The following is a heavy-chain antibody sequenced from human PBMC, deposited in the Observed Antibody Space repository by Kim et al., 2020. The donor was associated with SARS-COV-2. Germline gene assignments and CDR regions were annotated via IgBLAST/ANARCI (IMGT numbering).Heavy chain of an antibody. CDR3: ARDYGHSGYDYGY. V-gene: IGHV1-3*01. J-gene: IGHJ4*02. CDR2: INVGIGYT. CDR1: GYTFTSYD. D-gene: IGHD5-12*01. Sequence: ASVKVSCKASGYTFTSYDIHWVRQAPGQGLEWMGWINVGIGYTKYSQKFQGRITITRDTSASTAYMELSSLRSEDTAVYYCARDYGHSGYDYGYWGQGTLVTVSS.